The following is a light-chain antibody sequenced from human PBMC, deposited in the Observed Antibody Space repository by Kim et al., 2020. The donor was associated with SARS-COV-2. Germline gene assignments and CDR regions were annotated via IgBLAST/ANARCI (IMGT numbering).Light chain of an antibody. CDR1: QSVSRY. CDR3: QQRSNWPLT. V-gene: IGKV3-11*01. CDR2: DAS. J-gene: IGKJ4*01. Sequence: LSTGERATLSCRASQSVSRYLVWYQQKPGQAPRVLIYDASDRSTGIPARFSGSGSGTDFTLTISSLEPEDFAVYYCQQRSNWPLTFGGGTKVDIK.